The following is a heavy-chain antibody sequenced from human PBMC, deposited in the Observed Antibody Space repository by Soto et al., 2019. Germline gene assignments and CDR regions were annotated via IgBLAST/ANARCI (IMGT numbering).Heavy chain of an antibody. J-gene: IGHJ4*02. CDR3: ASGSYGDYVDY. V-gene: IGHV4-34*01. CDR2: INHSVST. CDR1: GGSFSGYY. Sequence: WETPALTGAVYGGSFSGYYWSWIRQPPGKGLEWIGEINHSVSTNYNPSLKSRVTISVDTSKNQFSLKLSSVTAADTAVYYCASGSYGDYVDYWGQGTLVTVSS. D-gene: IGHD4-17*01.